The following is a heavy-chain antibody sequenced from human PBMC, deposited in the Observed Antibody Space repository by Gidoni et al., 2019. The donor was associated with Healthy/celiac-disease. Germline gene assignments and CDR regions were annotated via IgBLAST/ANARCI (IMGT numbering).Heavy chain of an antibody. CDR1: GFTFDDYA. Sequence: EVQLVESGGGLVHPGRSLRLSCAASGFTFDDYAMHWVRQAPGKGLEWVSGISWNSGSIGYADSVKGRFTISRDNAKNSLYLQMNSLRAEDTALYYCAKGHWEYYDSSGYYNGDFDYWGQGTLVTVSS. CDR2: ISWNSGSI. V-gene: IGHV3-9*01. CDR3: AKGHWEYYDSSGYYNGDFDY. D-gene: IGHD3-22*01. J-gene: IGHJ4*02.